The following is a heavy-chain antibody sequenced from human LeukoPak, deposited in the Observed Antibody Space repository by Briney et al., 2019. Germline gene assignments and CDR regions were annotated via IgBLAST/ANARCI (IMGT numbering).Heavy chain of an antibody. CDR3: ASKTFILVAGNVKWDGLDV. CDR2: INHSGST. Sequence: KPSETLSLTCAVYGGSFSAYYWSWIRQPPGKGLEWIGEINHSGSTNYNPSLKSRVAISVDTSKNQFSLKLSSVTAADTAVYYCASKTFILVAGNVKWDGLDVWGQGTTVTISS. J-gene: IGHJ6*02. D-gene: IGHD6-19*01. CDR1: GGSFSAYY. V-gene: IGHV4-34*01.